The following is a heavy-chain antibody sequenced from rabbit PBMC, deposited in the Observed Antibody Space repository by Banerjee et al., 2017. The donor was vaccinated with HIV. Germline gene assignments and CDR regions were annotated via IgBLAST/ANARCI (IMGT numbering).Heavy chain of an antibody. V-gene: IGHV1S40*01. Sequence: QSLEESGGDLVKPGASLTLTCTASGFDFSSSYWICWFRQAPGKGPEWIACIYAGDGSTYYANWAKGRFTISKTSSTTMTLQMTSLTAADTATYFCARAGYADGGYAIYFNLWGQGTLVTVS. CDR1: GFDFSSSYW. J-gene: IGHJ4*01. CDR2: IYAGDGST. D-gene: IGHD8-1*01. CDR3: ARAGYADGGYAIYFNL.